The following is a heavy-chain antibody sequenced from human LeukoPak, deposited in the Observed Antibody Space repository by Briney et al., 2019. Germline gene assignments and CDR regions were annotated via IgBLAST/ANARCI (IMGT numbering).Heavy chain of an antibody. J-gene: IGHJ6*04. Sequence: SETLSLTCTVSGGSISSGSYYWSWIRQPAGKGLEWIGRIYTSGSTYYNPSLRSRVTISLDRSKKKFSLKLSSVTAADTAVYYCAREDVWGKGTTVTVSS. CDR3: AREDV. CDR1: GGSISSGSYY. V-gene: IGHV4-61*02. CDR2: IYTSGST.